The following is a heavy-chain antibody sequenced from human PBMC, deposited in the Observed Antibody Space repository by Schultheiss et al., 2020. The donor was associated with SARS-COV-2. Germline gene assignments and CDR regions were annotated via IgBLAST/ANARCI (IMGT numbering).Heavy chain of an antibody. CDR2: IGGYNGKT. J-gene: IGHJ4*02. V-gene: IGHV1-18*01. CDR1: GYSFTSYG. D-gene: IGHD2-15*01. Sequence: ASVKVSCKASGYSFTSYGISWVRQAPGQGLGWMGWIGGYNGKTDYAPKLQGRVTMSTDTSTNRAYMEFGSQRSDDRAVYYCARGEGSGQEWGGYWGQGTLVTVSS. CDR3: ARGEGSGQEWGGY.